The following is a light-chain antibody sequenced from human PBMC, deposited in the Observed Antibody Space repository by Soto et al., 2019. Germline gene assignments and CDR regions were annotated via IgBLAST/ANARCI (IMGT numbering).Light chain of an antibody. J-gene: IGKJ4*01. CDR3: QLYGSSPRVT. Sequence: EIVLTQSPGTLSLSPGERATLSCRASQSVSSSYLAWYQQKPGQAPRLLIYGASSRATGIPDRFSGSESGTDFTLTISRLEPEDFAVYYCQLYGSSPRVTFGGGTNVEIK. V-gene: IGKV3-20*01. CDR2: GAS. CDR1: QSVSSSY.